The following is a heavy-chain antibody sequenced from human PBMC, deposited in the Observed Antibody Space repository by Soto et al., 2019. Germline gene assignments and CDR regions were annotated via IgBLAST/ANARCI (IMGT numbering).Heavy chain of an antibody. J-gene: IGHJ4*02. CDR2: VNPNSGDT. D-gene: IGHD3-9*01. CDR3: ARKGFLDWFLDF. V-gene: IGHV1-8*01. CDR1: GYTFSSYD. Sequence: QVQLVQSGAEVKKPGASVKVSCKASGYTFSSYDITWVRQAAGQGLEWMGWVNPNSGDTDYAQKFQGRVTMTGDTSRRTAYMELSSLRSEDSAVYYCARKGFLDWFLDFWGQGTLVTVSS.